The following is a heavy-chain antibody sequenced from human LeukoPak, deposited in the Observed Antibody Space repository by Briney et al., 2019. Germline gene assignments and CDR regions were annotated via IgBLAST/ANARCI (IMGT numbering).Heavy chain of an antibody. V-gene: IGHV3-49*04. CDR1: GFTFGDYA. CDR3: TRVVRGYSGSQGPRFDY. Sequence: GGSLRLSCTASGFTFGDYAMSWVRQAPGKGLEWVGFIGSKAYGGTTEYAASVKGRFTISRDDSKSIAYLQMNSLKTEDTAVYYCTRVVRGYSGSQGPRFDYWGQGTLVTVSS. J-gene: IGHJ4*02. CDR2: IGSKAYGGTT. D-gene: IGHD5-12*01.